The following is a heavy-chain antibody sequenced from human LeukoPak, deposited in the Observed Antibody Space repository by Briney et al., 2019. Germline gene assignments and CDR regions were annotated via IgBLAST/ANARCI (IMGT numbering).Heavy chain of an antibody. J-gene: IGHJ3*02. CDR1: GFTFSSYA. Sequence: PGGSLRLSCAASGFTFSSYAMSWVRQAPGKGLEWVSAISGSGGSTYYADSVKGRFTISRDNSKNTLYLQMNSLRAEDTAVYYCAKAPFPVAAMVTDDAFDIWGQGTMVTVSS. D-gene: IGHD5-18*01. CDR2: ISGSGGST. CDR3: AKAPFPVAAMVTDDAFDI. V-gene: IGHV3-23*01.